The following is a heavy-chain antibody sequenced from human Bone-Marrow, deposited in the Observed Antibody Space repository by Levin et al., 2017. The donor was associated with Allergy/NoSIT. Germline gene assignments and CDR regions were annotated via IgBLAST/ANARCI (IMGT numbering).Heavy chain of an antibody. CDR1: GFTFSSYA. CDR3: AKVGYSYGTIDRKYYFDY. J-gene: IGHJ4*02. D-gene: IGHD5-18*01. Sequence: GGSLRLSCAASGFTFSSYAMSWVRQAPGKGLEWVSAISGSGGSTYYADSVKGRFTISRDNSKNTLYLQMNSLRAEDTAVYYCAKVGYSYGTIDRKYYFDYWGQGTLVTVSS. CDR2: ISGSGGST. V-gene: IGHV3-23*01.